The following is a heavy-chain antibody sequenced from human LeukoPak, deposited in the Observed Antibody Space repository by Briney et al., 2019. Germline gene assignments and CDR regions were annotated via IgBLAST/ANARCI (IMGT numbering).Heavy chain of an antibody. CDR1: GFTFSSYA. V-gene: IGHV3-23*01. D-gene: IGHD6-19*01. CDR3: AKDYHSSWYARSGSSGWWNY. Sequence: GGSLRLSCAASGFTFSSYAMSWVRQAPGKGLEWVSAISGSGGSTYYADSVKGRFTISRDNSKNTLYLQMNSLRAEDTAVYYCAKDYHSSWYARSGSSGWWNYWGQGTLVTVSS. CDR2: ISGSGGST. J-gene: IGHJ4*02.